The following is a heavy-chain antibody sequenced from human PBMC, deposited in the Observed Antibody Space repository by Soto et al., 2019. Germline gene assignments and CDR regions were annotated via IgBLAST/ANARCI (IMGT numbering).Heavy chain of an antibody. CDR1: GYTFSNYG. CDR3: ARGSGDSSGYYYAQYFQH. CDR2: INPSGGSA. D-gene: IGHD3-22*01. Sequence: ASVKVSCKASGYTFSNYGITWVRRAPGQGLEWMGIINPSGGSADYAQKFQGRVTMTRDTSTSTVYMELSSLRSEDTAVYYCARGSGDSSGYYYAQYFQHWGQGTLV. V-gene: IGHV1-46*01. J-gene: IGHJ1*01.